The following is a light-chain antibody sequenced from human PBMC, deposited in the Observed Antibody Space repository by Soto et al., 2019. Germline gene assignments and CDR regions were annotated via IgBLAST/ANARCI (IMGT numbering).Light chain of an antibody. V-gene: IGKV1-39*01. CDR3: QQSCSNGVT. Sequence: DIQMTPSPSSLSASVGDRVTITCRAIQSISSYLNWYQQKPGKAPKLLIYAASSLQSGVPSRFSSSGSGKDFTLTISSLQPEDFATYYCQQSCSNGVTFGQGTRLEIK. J-gene: IGKJ5*01. CDR1: QSISSY. CDR2: AAS.